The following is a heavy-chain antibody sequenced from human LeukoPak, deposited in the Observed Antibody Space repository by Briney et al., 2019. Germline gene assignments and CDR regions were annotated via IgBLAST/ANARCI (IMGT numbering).Heavy chain of an antibody. CDR2: ISGSGGST. V-gene: IGHV3-23*01. Sequence: GGSLRLSCAASGFTFSSYAMSWVRQAPGKGLEWVSAISGSGGSTYYADSVKGRFTISRDNSKNTLYLQMNSLRAEDTAVYYCAKVDDYDYVWGSYDYWGQGTLVTVSS. CDR3: AKVDDYDYVWGSYDY. CDR1: GFTFSSYA. J-gene: IGHJ4*02. D-gene: IGHD3-16*01.